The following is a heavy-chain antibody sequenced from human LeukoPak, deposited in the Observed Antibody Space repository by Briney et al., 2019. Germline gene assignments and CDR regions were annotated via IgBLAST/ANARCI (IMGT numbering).Heavy chain of an antibody. CDR1: GFTFSSSA. CDR2: IRSKTNSYAT. J-gene: IGHJ4*02. D-gene: IGHD1-26*01. Sequence: GGSLRLSCAASGFTFSSSAMYWVRQASGKGLEWVGHIRSKTNSYATIYAASVKGRFTISRDDSKNTAYLQMNSLKTEDTAVYYCTRLHLGWGQGTLVTVSS. CDR3: TRLHLG. V-gene: IGHV3-73*01.